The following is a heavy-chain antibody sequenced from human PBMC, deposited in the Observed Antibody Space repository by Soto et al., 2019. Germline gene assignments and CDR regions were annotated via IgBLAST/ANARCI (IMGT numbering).Heavy chain of an antibody. V-gene: IGHV3-23*01. D-gene: IGHD1-26*01. J-gene: IGHJ4*02. CDR3: AKDSRRDGELLLEFDY. CDR1: GFTFSSYA. CDR2: ISGSGGST. Sequence: EVQLLESGGGLVQPGGSLRLSCAASGFTFSSYAMSWVRQAPGKGLEWVSAISGSGGSTYYADSVKGRFTISRDNSKNTLYLQMNSLRAEDTAVYYCAKDSRRDGELLLEFDYWGQGTLVTVSS.